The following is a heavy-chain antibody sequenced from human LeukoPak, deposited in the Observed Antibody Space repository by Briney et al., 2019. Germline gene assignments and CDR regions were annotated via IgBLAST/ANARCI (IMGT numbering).Heavy chain of an antibody. D-gene: IGHD5-12*01. V-gene: IGHV3-23*01. Sequence: GRSLRLSCAASGFAFSSYAMSWVRQAPGKGLGWVSGVSGSGGSTYYADSVKGRFTTSRDNSKNTLYLQMNSLRAEDTAVYYCAKDLDIVATITGNWGQGTLVTVSS. J-gene: IGHJ4*02. CDR1: GFAFSSYA. CDR3: AKDLDIVATITGN. CDR2: VSGSGGST.